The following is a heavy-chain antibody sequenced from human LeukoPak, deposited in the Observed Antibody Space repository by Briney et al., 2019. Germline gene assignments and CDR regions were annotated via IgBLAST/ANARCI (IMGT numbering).Heavy chain of an antibody. CDR2: ISGSGGIT. D-gene: IGHD3-16*02. V-gene: IGHV3-23*01. CDR3: AKAIYDYVWGTYRYIDY. CDR1: GVTFSSDA. Sequence: GGSLRLSCAASGVTFSSDAMSCVRQAPGKGLEWVSAISGSGGITYYTDPAKGGFPISRDNSKNTLYQQMNTLRPEDTAVYYCAKAIYDYVWGTYRYIDYWGQGTLAPVSS. J-gene: IGHJ4*02.